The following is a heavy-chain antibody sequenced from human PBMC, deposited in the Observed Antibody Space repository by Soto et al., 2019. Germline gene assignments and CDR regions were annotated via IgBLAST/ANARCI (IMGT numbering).Heavy chain of an antibody. J-gene: IGHJ6*02. V-gene: IGHV4-39*01. CDR2: ICGSGST. CDR1: GGSISSSSYY. D-gene: IGHD2-2*01. CDR3: XRLHGYCINSSCCAHYAMDV. Sequence: SETLSLTCTVSGGSISSSSYYWGWIRQRPGKVLEWIVSICGSGSTYYNPSLKRRVTISVDTSNKQFSLKLSSVSAAYTAVYCXXRLHGYCINSSCCAHYAMDVWGQGTTVTVSS.